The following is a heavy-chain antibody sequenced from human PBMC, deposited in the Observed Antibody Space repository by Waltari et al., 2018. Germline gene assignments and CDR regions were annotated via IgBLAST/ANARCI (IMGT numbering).Heavy chain of an antibody. D-gene: IGHD3-3*01. CDR3: TRDSHDFWSGYHTN. CDR1: GFTFGDYA. V-gene: IGHV3-49*03. J-gene: IGHJ4*02. CDR2: IRSKAYGGTT. Sequence: EVQLVESGGGLVQPGRSPRLSCTASGFTFGDYAMSWFRQAPGKGLEWVGFIRSKAYGGTTEYAASVKGRFTISRDDSKSIAYLQMNSLKTEDTAVYYCTRDSHDFWSGYHTNWGQGTLVTVSS.